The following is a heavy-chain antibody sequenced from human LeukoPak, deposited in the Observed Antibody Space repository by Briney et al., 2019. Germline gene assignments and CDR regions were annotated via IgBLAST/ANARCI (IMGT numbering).Heavy chain of an antibody. V-gene: IGHV1-18*01. J-gene: IGHJ2*01. CDR3: ARAPVKEYCSSTSCYAYWYFDL. CDR2: ISAYNGST. CDR1: GYTFTSYG. D-gene: IGHD2-2*01. Sequence: WASVKVSCKASGYTFTSYGISWVRQAPGQGLEWMGWISAYNGSTNYAQKLQGRVTMTTDTSTSTAYMELRSLRSDDTAVYYCARAPVKEYCSSTSCYAYWYFDLWGRGTLVTVSS.